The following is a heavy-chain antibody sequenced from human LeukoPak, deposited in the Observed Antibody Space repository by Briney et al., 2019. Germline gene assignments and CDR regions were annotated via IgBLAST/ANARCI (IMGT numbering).Heavy chain of an antibody. Sequence: ASVKVSCKASGYTFTSYGISWVRQAPGQGLEWMGWISAYNGNTNYAQKLQGRVTMTRDTSTSTVYMELSSLRSEDTAVYYCARGRDYVWGSYRRTYYFDYWGQGTLVTVSS. V-gene: IGHV1-18*01. CDR3: ARGRDYVWGSYRRTYYFDY. D-gene: IGHD3-16*02. CDR1: GYTFTSYG. CDR2: ISAYNGNT. J-gene: IGHJ4*02.